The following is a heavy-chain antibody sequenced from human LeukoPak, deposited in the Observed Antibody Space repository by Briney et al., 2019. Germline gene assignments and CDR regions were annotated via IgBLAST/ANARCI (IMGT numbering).Heavy chain of an antibody. Sequence: SETLSLTCTVSGGSISSSSYYWGWIRQPPGKGLEWIGSIYHSGSNYYNPFLKSRINISVDTSKIQFSLKLSSVTAADTAVYYCARAGVGSQLWLLDDYWGQGTLVTVSS. CDR3: ARAGVGSQLWLLDDY. CDR2: IYHSGSN. CDR1: GGSISSSSYY. D-gene: IGHD5-18*01. V-gene: IGHV4-39*07. J-gene: IGHJ4*02.